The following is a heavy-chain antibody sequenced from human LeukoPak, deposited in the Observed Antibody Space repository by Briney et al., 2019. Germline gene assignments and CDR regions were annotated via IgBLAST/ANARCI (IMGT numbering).Heavy chain of an antibody. Sequence: SVKVSCKASGGTFSSYAISWVRQAPGQGLERMVGIIPIFGTANYAQKFQGRVTLTADESTSTAYMELSSLGSEDTAVYYCARAFYLADSSSWADAFDIWGQGTMVTVSS. D-gene: IGHD6-13*01. V-gene: IGHV1-69*13. CDR1: GGTFSSYA. CDR3: ARAFYLADSSSWADAFDI. J-gene: IGHJ3*02. CDR2: IIPIFGTA.